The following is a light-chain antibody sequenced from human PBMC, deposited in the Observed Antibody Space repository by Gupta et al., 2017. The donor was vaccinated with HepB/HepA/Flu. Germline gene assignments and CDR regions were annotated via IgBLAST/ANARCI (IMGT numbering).Light chain of an antibody. CDR1: QNVSSY. CDR3: QQRSNWHPPP. J-gene: IGKJ4*01. CDR2: DAS. Sequence: DIVLRQSPATLSLSPGQRATRPCRACQNVSSYLTWYHQKPGQAPRLLIYDASNRSTGIPARSSGSGSGTDVTLTTSSLEPQDFAVYSFQQRSNWHPPPFGGGTKVDIK. V-gene: IGKV3-11*01.